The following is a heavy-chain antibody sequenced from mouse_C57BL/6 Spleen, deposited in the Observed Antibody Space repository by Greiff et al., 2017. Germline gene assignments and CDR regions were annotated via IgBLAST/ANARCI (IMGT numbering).Heavy chain of an antibody. D-gene: IGHD2-3*01. CDR3: AREGYEDAMDY. V-gene: IGHV3-6*01. J-gene: IGHJ4*01. CDR2: ISYDGSN. CDR1: GYSITSGYY. Sequence: EVQLQESGPGLVKPSQSLSLTCSVTGYSITSGYYWYWIRQFPGNKLEWMGYISYDGSNNSNPSLKNRISITRDTSKNQFFLKLNSVTTEDTATYYCAREGYEDAMDYWGQGTSVTVSS.